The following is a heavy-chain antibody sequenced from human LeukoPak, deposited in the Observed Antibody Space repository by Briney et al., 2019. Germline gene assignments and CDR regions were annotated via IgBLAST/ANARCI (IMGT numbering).Heavy chain of an antibody. Sequence: PGGSLRLSCSAAGFSASSNYLRWVRQPAGGGLEGVLALYSGGATFYADSVKGRFTISRDTSKNTLYLQMNDLRADDTAVYYCTKLKGWYGEGFFDYWGQGTLVTVSS. V-gene: IGHV3-53*01. CDR3: TKLKGWYGEGFFDY. D-gene: IGHD6-19*01. CDR2: LYSGGAT. J-gene: IGHJ4*02. CDR1: GFSASSNY.